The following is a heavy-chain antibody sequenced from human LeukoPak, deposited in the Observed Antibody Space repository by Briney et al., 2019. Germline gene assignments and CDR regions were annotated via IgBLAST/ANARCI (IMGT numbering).Heavy chain of an antibody. Sequence: SDTLSLTCTLSGGSVSSASYYWSWLRQPPGKGLEWIGYIYYSGSTNYNPSLKSRVTISVDTSKNQFSLKLSSVTAADTAVYYCARNPWPNYYYYGMDVWGQGTTVTVSS. CDR1: GGSVSSASYY. J-gene: IGHJ6*02. V-gene: IGHV4-61*01. CDR3: ARNPWPNYYYYGMDV. CDR2: IYYSGST.